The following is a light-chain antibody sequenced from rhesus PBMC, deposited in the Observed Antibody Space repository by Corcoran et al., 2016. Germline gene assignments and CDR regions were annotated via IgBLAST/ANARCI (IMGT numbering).Light chain of an antibody. V-gene: IGKV1-25*01. Sequence: DIQMTQSPSSLSASVGDRVTITCRASQGISSYLAWYQQKLGKAPKLLIYTASTLQSGGPSRFSGSGSGTDFTLTISSLQPEDFGTYYCQQNNSYPRTFGQGTKVEIK. CDR2: TAS. CDR1: QGISSY. CDR3: QQNNSYPRT. J-gene: IGKJ1*01.